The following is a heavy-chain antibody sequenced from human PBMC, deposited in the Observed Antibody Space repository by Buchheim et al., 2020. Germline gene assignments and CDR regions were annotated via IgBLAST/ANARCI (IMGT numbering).Heavy chain of an antibody. V-gene: IGHV3-74*01. CDR1: GVIFSKYW. CDR2: INTDGSTT. CDR3: VRDRGWTAFDY. J-gene: IGHJ4*02. Sequence: EVHLVESGGELVQPGGSLRLSCAASGVIFSKYWIQWVRHAPGKGLERVSFINTDGSTTGYADSVKGRFTISRDNARTTVYLHMTSLTVEDTAVYYCVRDRGWTAFDYWGQGAL. D-gene: IGHD6-19*01.